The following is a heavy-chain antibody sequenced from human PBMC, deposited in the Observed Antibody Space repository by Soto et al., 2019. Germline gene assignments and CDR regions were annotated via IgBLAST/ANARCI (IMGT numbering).Heavy chain of an antibody. D-gene: IGHD3-3*01. CDR1: GFTFSSYA. J-gene: IGHJ6*02. Sequence: TGGSLRLSFAASGFTFSSYAISWVRPAPGEGLEWVSSTTSSGGSTYYADSVKGRFTISRDNSKNTQYLQMNRLRAEDTAVYYCAKEHITISGVVNPYGMDVWGQGTTVTVSS. CDR2: TTSSGGST. V-gene: IGHV3-23*01. CDR3: AKEHITISGVVNPYGMDV.